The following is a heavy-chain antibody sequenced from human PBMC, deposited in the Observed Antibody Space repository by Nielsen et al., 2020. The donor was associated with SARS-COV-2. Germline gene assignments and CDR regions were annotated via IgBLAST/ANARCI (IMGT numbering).Heavy chain of an antibody. CDR3: ARGRITMVRGVIIAEGFDY. J-gene: IGHJ4*02. D-gene: IGHD3-10*01. CDR1: GGSFSGYY. Sequence: SETLSLTCAVYGGSFSGYYWSWIRQPPGKGLEWIGEINHSGGTNYNPSLKSRVTISVDTSKNQFSLKLSSVTAADTAVYYCARGRITMVRGVIIAEGFDYWGQGTLVTVSS. V-gene: IGHV4-34*01. CDR2: INHSGGT.